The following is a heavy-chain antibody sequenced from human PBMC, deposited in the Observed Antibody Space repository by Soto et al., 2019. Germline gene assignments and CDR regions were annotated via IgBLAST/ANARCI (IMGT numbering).Heavy chain of an antibody. Sequence: SETLSLTCTVSGGSISSTTYSWGWIRQPPGKGLEWIGSMYYSGTTYSNPSLQSRVTISVDTSKNQFSLKLSSVTAADTAVYYCARGGNYYDGSGYYYPLYYFDYWCQGTLVTVSS. V-gene: IGHV4-39*07. CDR2: MYYSGTT. D-gene: IGHD3-22*01. J-gene: IGHJ4*02. CDR3: ARGGNYYDGSGYYYPLYYFDY. CDR1: GGSISSTTYS.